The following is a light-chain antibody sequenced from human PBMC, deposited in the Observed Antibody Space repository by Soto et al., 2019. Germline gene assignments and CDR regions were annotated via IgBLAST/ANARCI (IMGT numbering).Light chain of an antibody. Sequence: LTQPASVSWSPGQSITISCTGTSSDIGAYNYVSWYQQYPGKAPKLMIYGVTNRPSGVSNRFSGSKTGNTASLTISGLQAEDEADYYCFSHRSGDSHVFGTGTKVTVL. CDR3: FSHRSGDSHV. V-gene: IGLV2-14*01. J-gene: IGLJ1*01. CDR1: SSDIGAYNY. CDR2: GVT.